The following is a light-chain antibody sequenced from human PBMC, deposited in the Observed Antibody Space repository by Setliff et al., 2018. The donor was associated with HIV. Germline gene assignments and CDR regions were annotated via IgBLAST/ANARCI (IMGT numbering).Light chain of an antibody. CDR2: DVS. J-gene: IGLJ3*02. Sequence: QSALTQPASVSGSPGQSITISCTGTSRDVGSPNYVSWYQHHPGKAPRLIIYDVSERPSAVSNRFSGPKSGNTASLTISGLQPEDEADYYCCSYTTSSTFVFGGGTKVTVL. V-gene: IGLV2-14*03. CDR1: SRDVGSPNY. CDR3: CSYTTSSTFV.